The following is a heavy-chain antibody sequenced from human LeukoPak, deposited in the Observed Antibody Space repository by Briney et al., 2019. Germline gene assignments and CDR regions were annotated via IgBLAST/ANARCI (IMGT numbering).Heavy chain of an antibody. D-gene: IGHD4-17*01. Sequence: GGSLRLSCAASGFTFSSYSMSWVRQAPGKGLEWVSAISGSGGSTYYADSVKGRFTISRDNSKNTLYLQMNSLRAEDTAVYYCAKRGLYGDYPFDYWGQGTLVTVSS. CDR3: AKRGLYGDYPFDY. CDR2: ISGSGGST. CDR1: GFTFSSYS. J-gene: IGHJ4*02. V-gene: IGHV3-23*01.